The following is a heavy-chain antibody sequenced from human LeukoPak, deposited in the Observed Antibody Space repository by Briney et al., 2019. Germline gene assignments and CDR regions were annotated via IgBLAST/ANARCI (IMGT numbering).Heavy chain of an antibody. CDR3: AELGITMIGGV. V-gene: IGHV3-74*01. CDR2: INTDGSST. J-gene: IGHJ6*04. Sequence: GGSQRLSCAASGFTFSNYWMHWVRQAPGKGLVWVSRINTDGSSTSYVDSVKGRFTISRDNAKNSLYLQMNSLRAEDTAVYYCAELGITMIGGVWGKGTTVTISS. CDR1: GFTFSNYW. D-gene: IGHD3-10*02.